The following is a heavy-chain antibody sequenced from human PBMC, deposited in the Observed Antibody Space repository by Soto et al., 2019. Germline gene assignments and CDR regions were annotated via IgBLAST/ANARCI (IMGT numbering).Heavy chain of an antibody. J-gene: IGHJ4*02. CDR3: ARDHYDILTGQGYYFDY. D-gene: IGHD3-9*01. V-gene: IGHV3-21*01. CDR1: GFTFSSYS. Sequence: GGSLRLSCAASGFTFSSYSMNWVRQAPGKGLEWVSSISSSSSYIYYADSVKGRFTISRDNAKNSLYLQMNSLRAEDTAVYYCARDHYDILTGQGYYFDYWGQGTLVTVSS. CDR2: ISSSSSYI.